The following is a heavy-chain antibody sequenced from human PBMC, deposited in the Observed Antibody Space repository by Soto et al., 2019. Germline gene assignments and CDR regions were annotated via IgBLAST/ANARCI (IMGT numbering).Heavy chain of an antibody. Sequence: QAQLVESGGGVVQPGRSLRLSCAASGFAFSSYGMHWVRQAPGTGLEWVAVISYDGSLQHYADSVKGRFTISRDNSXNTVLLQMSSLRAEDAAGYYCVSVRGYGHASAPYSWGQGTLVSVSS. V-gene: IGHV3-30*03. CDR3: VSVRGYGHASAPYS. J-gene: IGHJ4*02. D-gene: IGHD3-10*01. CDR2: ISYDGSLQ. CDR1: GFAFSSYG.